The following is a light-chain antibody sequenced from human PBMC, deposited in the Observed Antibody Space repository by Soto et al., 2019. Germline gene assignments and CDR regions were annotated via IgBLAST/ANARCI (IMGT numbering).Light chain of an antibody. Sequence: DIVMTQSPDSLAVSLGERATINCKSSQSVLYSSNNKNYLAWYQQKPGQPPKLLIYWASTRESGVPDRFSGSGSGTDFALTICSLEAEDVAVYCCQQDYSTPFTFGPGIKVDIK. CDR2: WAS. CDR1: QSVLYSSNNKNY. CDR3: QQDYSTPFT. V-gene: IGKV4-1*01. J-gene: IGKJ3*01.